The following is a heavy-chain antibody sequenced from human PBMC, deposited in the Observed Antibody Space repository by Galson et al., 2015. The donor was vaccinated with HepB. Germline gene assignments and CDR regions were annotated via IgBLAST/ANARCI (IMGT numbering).Heavy chain of an antibody. Sequence: SLRLSCAASGFTFSSYWMHWVRHAPGKGLVWVSRINSDGSSTSYADSVKGRFTISRDNAKNTLYLQMNSLRAEDTAVYYCARDGDPTEYYYYGMDVWGQGTTVTVSS. CDR2: INSDGSST. D-gene: IGHD2-21*01. CDR3: ARDGDPTEYYYYGMDV. V-gene: IGHV3-74*01. J-gene: IGHJ6*02. CDR1: GFTFSSYW.